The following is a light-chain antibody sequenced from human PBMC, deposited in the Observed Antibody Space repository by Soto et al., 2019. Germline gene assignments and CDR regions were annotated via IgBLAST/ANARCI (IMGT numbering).Light chain of an antibody. CDR2: EDS. V-gene: IGLV3-1*01. Sequence: SYELTQPPSVSVSPGQTASITCSGDKLGDKYVSWYQQMSGQSPVLVIYEDSKRPSGIPERLSASNSGNTATLTISGTQAMDESDYFCQAWDNNIAVFGGGTQLTVL. CDR3: QAWDNNIAV. J-gene: IGLJ2*01. CDR1: KLGDKY.